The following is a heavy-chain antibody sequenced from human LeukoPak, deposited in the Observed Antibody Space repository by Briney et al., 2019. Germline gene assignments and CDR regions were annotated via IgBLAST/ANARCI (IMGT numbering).Heavy chain of an antibody. CDR2: IKSKTDGGTT. V-gene: IGHV3-15*01. CDR1: GFTFSNAW. D-gene: IGHD1-26*01. J-gene: IGHJ4*01. CDR3: TTDHSTVQWELPDFDY. Sequence: GGSLRLSCAASGFTFSNAWMSWVRQAPGKGLEWVGRIKSKTDGGTTDYAAPVKGRFTISRDDSKNTLYLQMNSLKTEDTAVYYCTTDHSTVQWELPDFDYWGQEPWSPSPQ.